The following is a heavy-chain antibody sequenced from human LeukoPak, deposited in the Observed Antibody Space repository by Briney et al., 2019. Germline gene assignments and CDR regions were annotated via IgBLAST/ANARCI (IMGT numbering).Heavy chain of an antibody. CDR2: IYTSGST. Sequence: SETLSLTCTVSGGSISSGSYYWSWIRQPAGKGLEWIGRIYTSGSTNYNPSLKSRVTISVDTSKNQFSLKLSSVTAADTAGNYGARVWPPSYLDYWGRGTLAT. J-gene: IGHJ4*02. CDR3: ARVWPPSYLDY. V-gene: IGHV4-61*02. CDR1: GGSISSGSYY. D-gene: IGHD3-10*01.